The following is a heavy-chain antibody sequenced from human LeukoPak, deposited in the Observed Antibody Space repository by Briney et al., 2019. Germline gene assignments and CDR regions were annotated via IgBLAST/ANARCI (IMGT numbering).Heavy chain of an antibody. Sequence: SGGSLRLSCAASGFTFSSYAMSWVRQAPAKGLEWVSAISGSGGSTYYADSVKGRFTISRDNSKNTLYLQMNSLRAEDTAVYYCAKGPYCSGGSCYSSSWFDPWGQGTLVTVSS. V-gene: IGHV3-23*01. D-gene: IGHD2-15*01. CDR2: ISGSGGST. CDR3: AKGPYCSGGSCYSSSWFDP. J-gene: IGHJ5*02. CDR1: GFTFSSYA.